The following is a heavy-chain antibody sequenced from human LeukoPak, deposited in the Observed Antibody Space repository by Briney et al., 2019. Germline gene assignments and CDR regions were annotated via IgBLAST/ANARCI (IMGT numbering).Heavy chain of an antibody. Sequence: GGSLRLSCAASGFTFSSYGMHWVRQAPGKGLEWVAFIRYDGSNKYYADSVKGRFTISRDNSKNTLYLQMNSLLRAEDTAVYYCAKGGQNPRTTVPFYFEYWGQGTLVTVSS. J-gene: IGHJ4*02. CDR2: IRYDGSNK. V-gene: IGHV3-30*02. CDR1: GFTFSSYG. D-gene: IGHD4-17*01. CDR3: AKGGQNPRTTVPFYFEY.